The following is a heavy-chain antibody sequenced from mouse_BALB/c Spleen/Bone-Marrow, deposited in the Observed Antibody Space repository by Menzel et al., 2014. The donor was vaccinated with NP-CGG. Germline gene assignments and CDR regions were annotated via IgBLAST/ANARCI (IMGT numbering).Heavy chain of an antibody. CDR1: GFDFSRYW. CDR2: INPDSRTI. V-gene: IGHV4-1*02. D-gene: IGHD2-1*01. Sequence: EVQLVESGGGLVQPGGSLKLSCAASGFDFSRYWMSWVRQAPGKGLQWIGEINPDSRTINYTPSLKDKFIISRDNAKNTLYLQMSKVRSEDTALYYCARGNYYGHLDYWGQGTTLTVSS. J-gene: IGHJ2*01. CDR3: ARGNYYGHLDY.